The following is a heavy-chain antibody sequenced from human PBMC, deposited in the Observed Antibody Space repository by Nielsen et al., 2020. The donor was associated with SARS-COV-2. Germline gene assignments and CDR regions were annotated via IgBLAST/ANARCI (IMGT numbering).Heavy chain of an antibody. CDR1: GYTFTNYA. D-gene: IGHD3-3*01. CDR2: INTGNGNT. J-gene: IGHJ5*02. CDR3: ARDGRRGNYDFWSGFSGWFDP. Sequence: ASVKVSCKASGYTFTNYAMHWVRQAPGQRLEWMGWINTGNGNTKYSQKFQGRVTITRDTSASTAYMELSSLRSEDTAVYYCARDGRRGNYDFWSGFSGWFDPWGQGTPVTVSS. V-gene: IGHV1-3*04.